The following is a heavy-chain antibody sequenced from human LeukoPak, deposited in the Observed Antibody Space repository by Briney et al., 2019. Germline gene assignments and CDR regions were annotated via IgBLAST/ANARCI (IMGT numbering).Heavy chain of an antibody. CDR3: ARGISYSSGWTDAFDI. V-gene: IGHV1-8*03. D-gene: IGHD6-19*01. CDR2: MNPNSGNT. J-gene: IGHJ3*02. CDR1: GYTFTSYD. Sequence: SVTVSCKASGYTFTSYDINWVGQATGQGLEWMGWMNPNSGNTGYAQKFQGRVTITRNTSISTAYMELSSLRSEDTVAYFCARGISYSSGWTDAFDIWGQGTMVTVSS.